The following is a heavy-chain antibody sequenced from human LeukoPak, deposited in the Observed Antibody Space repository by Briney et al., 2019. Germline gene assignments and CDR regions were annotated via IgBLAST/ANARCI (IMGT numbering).Heavy chain of an antibody. D-gene: IGHD1-26*01. CDR1: GFTFSNYW. Sequence: PGGSLRLSCVASGFTFSNYWMSWVRQAPGKGLEWVSSISSGSSYIYYADSVKGRFTISRDNAKNSLYLQMNSLRAEDTAVYYCAGGYSSDYWGQGTLVTVSS. CDR2: ISSGSSYI. J-gene: IGHJ4*02. CDR3: AGGYSSDY. V-gene: IGHV3-21*01.